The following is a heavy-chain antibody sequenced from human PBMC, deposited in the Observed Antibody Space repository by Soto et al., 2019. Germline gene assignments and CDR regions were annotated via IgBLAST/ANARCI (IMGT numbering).Heavy chain of an antibody. J-gene: IGHJ4*02. V-gene: IGHV5-51*01. Sequence: GESLKISCNASGYGFSNFWIGWVRHMPGKGLEWLAMIYPGDSDTRYSPSFQGQVTISADTTTTTAYLQWSSLRASDTAIYYCARHPPPPFNFGYGGFWGQGTLVTVSS. CDR1: GYGFSNFW. D-gene: IGHD5-18*01. CDR2: IYPGDSDT. CDR3: ARHPPPPFNFGYGGF.